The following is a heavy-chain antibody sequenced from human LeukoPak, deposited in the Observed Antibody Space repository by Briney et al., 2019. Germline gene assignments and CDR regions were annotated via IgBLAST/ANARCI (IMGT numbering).Heavy chain of an antibody. V-gene: IGHV1-24*01. CDR2: FDPEDGET. J-gene: IGHJ3*02. CDR3: ARQFYGYNQLLKSNAFDI. D-gene: IGHD2-2*01. CDR1: GYTLTELS. Sequence: GASVKVSCKVSGYTLTELSMHWVRQAPGKGLEWMGGFDPEDGETIYAQKFQGRVTMTEDTSTDTAYMELSSLRSEDTAVYYCARQFYGYNQLLKSNAFDIWGQGTMVTVSS.